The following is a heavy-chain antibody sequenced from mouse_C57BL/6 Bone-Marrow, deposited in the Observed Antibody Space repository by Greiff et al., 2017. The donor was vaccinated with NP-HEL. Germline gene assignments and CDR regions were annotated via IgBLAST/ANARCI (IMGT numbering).Heavy chain of an antibody. Sequence: EVKLMESGAELVRPGASVKLSCTASGFNIKDDYMHWVKQRPEQGLEWIGWIDPENGDTEYASKFQGKATITADTSSNTAYLQLSSLTSEDTAVYYCTTDFYYGQGTLVTVSA. CDR3: TTDFY. V-gene: IGHV14-4*01. CDR2: IDPENGDT. CDR1: GFNIKDDY. J-gene: IGHJ3*01.